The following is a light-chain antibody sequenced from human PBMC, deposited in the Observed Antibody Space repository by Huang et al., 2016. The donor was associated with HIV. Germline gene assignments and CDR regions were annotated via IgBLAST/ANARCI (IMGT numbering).Light chain of an antibody. J-gene: IGKJ3*01. CDR3: LQLYNYPVT. V-gene: IGKV1-9*01. CDR1: QGIGSD. Sequence: IQLTQSPSSLSASVGDRVTITCRASQGIGSDLAWYQQKPGKAPRLLISSASTLQTGVPSRFSGSGSGTEFTLTISGLQPEDFAAYYGLQLYNYPVTFGPGTKVDI. CDR2: SAS.